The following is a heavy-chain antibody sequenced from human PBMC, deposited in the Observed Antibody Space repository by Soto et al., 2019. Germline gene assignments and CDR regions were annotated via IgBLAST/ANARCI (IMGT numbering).Heavy chain of an antibody. CDR1: GGTFSTYA. CDR2: IIPMFGTA. V-gene: IGHV1-69*12. Sequence: QVQLVQSEAEVKKPESSVKVSCKAPGGTFSTYAISWVRQAPGQGLEWMGGIIPMFGTANYAQRFQDRVTITADESTNPVYVELSSLRSEDTAVYFCASGIQLWLRRINNGYSGWGQGTLVTVSS. D-gene: IGHD5-18*01. J-gene: IGHJ4*02. CDR3: ASGIQLWLRRINNGYSG.